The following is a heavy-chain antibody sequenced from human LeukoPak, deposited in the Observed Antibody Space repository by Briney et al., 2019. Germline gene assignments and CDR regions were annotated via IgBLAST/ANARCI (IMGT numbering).Heavy chain of an antibody. J-gene: IGHJ4*02. D-gene: IGHD6-13*01. CDR2: ISYDGSNK. Sequence: GGSLRLSCAASGFTFSSYAMHWVRQAPGKGLEWVAVISYDGSNKYYADSVKGRFTISRDNSKNTLYLQMNSLRAEDTAVYYCARARAAAGNDYWGQGTLVTVSS. CDR3: ARARAAAGNDY. V-gene: IGHV3-30*04. CDR1: GFTFSSYA.